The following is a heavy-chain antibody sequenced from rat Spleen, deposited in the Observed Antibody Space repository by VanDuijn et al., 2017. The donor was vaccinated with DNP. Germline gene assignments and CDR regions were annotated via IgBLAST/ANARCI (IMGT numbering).Heavy chain of an antibody. CDR3: ARQRIYNNLFTY. D-gene: IGHD1-10*01. J-gene: IGHJ3*01. Sequence: EVRLVESGGGLVQPGRSLKLSCAASGFTLIDYNMAWVRQAPTRGLEWITTIHSDGSSTYYRDSVRGRFTFSRDNAENTLELQMDSLRSYDTATYYCARQRIYNNLFTYWGQLTLVTVSS. V-gene: IGHV5-7*01. CDR1: GFTLIDYN. CDR2: IHSDGSST.